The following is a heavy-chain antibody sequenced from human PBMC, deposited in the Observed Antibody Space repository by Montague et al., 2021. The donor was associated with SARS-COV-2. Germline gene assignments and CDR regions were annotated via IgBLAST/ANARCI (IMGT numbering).Heavy chain of an antibody. J-gene: IGHJ3*02. V-gene: IGHV3-48*04. CDR3: ARDQLIRGVPAFDM. CDR1: GSTFSTYN. Sequence: SLRLSCAASGSTFSTYNMNWVRQIPGKGLEWLSYISSGSGAIFYADAVKGRFTVSRDNAKNSLFLQMNSLRAEDTAVYYCARDQLIRGVPAFDMWGQGTMVTVS. CDR2: ISSGSGAI. D-gene: IGHD3-10*01.